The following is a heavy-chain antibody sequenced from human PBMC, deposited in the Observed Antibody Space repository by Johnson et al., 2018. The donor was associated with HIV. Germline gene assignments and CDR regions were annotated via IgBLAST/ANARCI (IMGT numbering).Heavy chain of an antibody. CDR2: IKQDGSAK. D-gene: IGHD3-16*01. CDR3: ASEGVSGAYVCGAFGI. CDR1: GFTFSSYW. J-gene: IGHJ3*02. Sequence: VQLVESGGGLVQPGGSLRLSCAASGFTFSSYWMSWVRQAPGKGLEWVANIKQDGSAKYYVDSVKGRFNISRDNAKNSLYLQMNSLRDEDTAGYYCASEGVSGAYVCGAFGIWGQGTMVTVSS. V-gene: IGHV3-7*01.